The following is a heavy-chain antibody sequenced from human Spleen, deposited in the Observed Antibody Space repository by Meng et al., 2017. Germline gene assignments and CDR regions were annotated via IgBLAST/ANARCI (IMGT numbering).Heavy chain of an antibody. CDR1: GASITNSDYY. J-gene: IGHJ4*02. CDR2: IYHSGST. V-gene: IGHV4-39*07. CDR3: ARGRFYRFDY. D-gene: IGHD2/OR15-2a*01. Sequence: SETLSLTCTVSGASITNSDYYWDWIRQPPGKGLEWIGNIYHSGSTYYNPSLRSRVTISMDTSKNQFSLRLTSVTAADTAVYYCARGRFYRFDYWGQGTLVTVSS.